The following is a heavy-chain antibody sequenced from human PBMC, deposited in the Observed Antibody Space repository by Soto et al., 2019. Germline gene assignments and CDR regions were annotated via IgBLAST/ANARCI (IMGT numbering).Heavy chain of an antibody. CDR3: ARGGHLSHTNYYYYYGMDV. CDR1: GYTFTSYD. Sequence: GASVKVSCKASGYTFTSYDINWVRQATGQGLEWMGWMNPNSGNTGYAQKFQGRVTMTRNTSISTAYMELSSLRSEDTAVYYCARGGHLSHTNYYYYYGMDVWGQGTTVTVSS. V-gene: IGHV1-8*01. J-gene: IGHJ6*02. CDR2: MNPNSGNT.